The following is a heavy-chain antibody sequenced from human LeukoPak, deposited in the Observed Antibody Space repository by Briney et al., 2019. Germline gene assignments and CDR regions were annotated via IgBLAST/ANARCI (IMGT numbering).Heavy chain of an antibody. Sequence: GGSLRLSCAASGFTFSSYGMNWVRQAPGKGLEWVPSVSSSSSYIYYADSVKGRFTISRDNAKNSLSLQMNSLRAEDTAVYYCARDQRATASTSSYFDYWGQGTLVTVSS. D-gene: IGHD2-2*01. V-gene: IGHV3-21*01. CDR1: GFTFSSYG. J-gene: IGHJ4*02. CDR3: ARDQRATASTSSYFDY. CDR2: VSSSSSYI.